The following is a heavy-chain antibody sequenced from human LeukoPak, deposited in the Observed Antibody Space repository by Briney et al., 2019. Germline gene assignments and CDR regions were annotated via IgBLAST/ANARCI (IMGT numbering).Heavy chain of an antibody. J-gene: IGHJ4*02. CDR3: AKRASPPYYFDY. Sequence: PGGSLRLSCAASGFTFGSYAMSWVRQAPGKGLEWVSAISTSGGSTYYADSVKGRFTISRDNSKSTLYLQMNSLSAEDTAVYYCAKRASPPYYFDYWGQGTLVTVSS. CDR1: GFTFGSYA. CDR2: ISTSGGST. V-gene: IGHV3-23*01.